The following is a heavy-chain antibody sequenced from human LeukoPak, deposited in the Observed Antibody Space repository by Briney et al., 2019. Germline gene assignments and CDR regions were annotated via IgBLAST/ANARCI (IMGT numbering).Heavy chain of an antibody. CDR1: GYTFTGYY. Sequence: ASVKVSCKASGYTFTGYYMHWVRQAPGQGLEWMGWINLNSGGTNYAQKFQGRVTMTRDTSISTAYMELSRLRSDDTAVYYCARGGGMTTVTKSWFDPWGQGTLVTVSS. CDR3: ARGGGMTTVTKSWFDP. D-gene: IGHD4-17*01. J-gene: IGHJ5*02. V-gene: IGHV1-2*02. CDR2: INLNSGGT.